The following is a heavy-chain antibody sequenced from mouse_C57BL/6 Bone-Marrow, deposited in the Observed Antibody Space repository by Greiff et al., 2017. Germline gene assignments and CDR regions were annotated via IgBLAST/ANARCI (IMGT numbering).Heavy chain of an antibody. D-gene: IGHD1-1*02. CDR3: TTGSYYVGY. CDR1: GFNIKDDY. J-gene: IGHJ2*01. Sequence: EVQLQQSGAELVRPGASVKLSCTASGFNIKDDYMHWVKQRPEQGLEWIGWIDPENGDTEYASKFQGKAPITADTSSNTAYRQLSSLTSEDTAVYYCTTGSYYVGYWGQGTTLTVSS. CDR2: IDPENGDT. V-gene: IGHV14-4*01.